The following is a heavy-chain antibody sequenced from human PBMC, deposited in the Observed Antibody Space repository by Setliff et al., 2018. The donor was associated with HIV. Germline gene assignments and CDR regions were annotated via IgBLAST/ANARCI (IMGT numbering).Heavy chain of an antibody. D-gene: IGHD3-22*01. CDR3: AGSRGYFVKAD. CDR2: IKSEFNGGTT. Sequence: GGSLRLSCAASGFTFTSAWMTWVRQAPGKGLEWVGHIKSEFNGGTTDYAAPVKGRFTISRDDSENTLYLQMNGLRGEDTAVYYCAGSRGYFVKADWGQGTLVTVSS. V-gene: IGHV3-15*01. J-gene: IGHJ4*02. CDR1: GFTFTSAW.